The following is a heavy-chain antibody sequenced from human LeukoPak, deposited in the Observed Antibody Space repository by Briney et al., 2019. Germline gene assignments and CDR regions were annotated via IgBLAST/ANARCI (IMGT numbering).Heavy chain of an antibody. CDR3: GRDSRGPDY. D-gene: IGHD3-22*01. Sequence: SETLSLTCAVYGGSFSGYYWSWIRQPPGKGLEWIGEINHSGSTNYNPPLKSRVTISVDTSKNQISLKLNSVTAADTAVYYCGRDSRGPDYRGQGTLVTVSS. J-gene: IGHJ4*02. V-gene: IGHV4-34*01. CDR1: GGSFSGYY. CDR2: INHSGST.